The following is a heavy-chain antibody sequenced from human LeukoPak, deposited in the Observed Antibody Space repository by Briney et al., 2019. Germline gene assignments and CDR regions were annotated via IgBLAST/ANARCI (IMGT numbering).Heavy chain of an antibody. D-gene: IGHD3-22*01. CDR3: ARDRGYYYDSSGDGYFDY. V-gene: IGHV3-20*04. Sequence: PGGSLRLSCAASGFTFDDYGMSWVRQAPGKGLEWVSGINWNGGSTGYADSVKGRFTISRDNAKNSLYLQMNSLRAEDTALYYCARDRGYYYDSSGDGYFDYWGQGQWSPSPQ. CDR2: INWNGGST. J-gene: IGHJ4*02. CDR1: GFTFDDYG.